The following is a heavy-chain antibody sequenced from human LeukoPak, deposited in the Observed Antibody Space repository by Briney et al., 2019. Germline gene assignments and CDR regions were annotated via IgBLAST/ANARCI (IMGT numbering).Heavy chain of an antibody. CDR3: TRSYDRSGYYPGYFHH. CDR1: GFTFGDYA. J-gene: IGHJ1*01. Sequence: GGSLRLSCTASGFTFGDYAMSWVRQAPGKGLEWVGFMRSKASGGTTEYAASVEGRFTISRDDSKSIAYLQMNSLKTEDTAVYYCTRSYDRSGYYPGYFHHWGQGTLVTVSS. CDR2: MRSKASGGTT. V-gene: IGHV3-49*04. D-gene: IGHD3-22*01.